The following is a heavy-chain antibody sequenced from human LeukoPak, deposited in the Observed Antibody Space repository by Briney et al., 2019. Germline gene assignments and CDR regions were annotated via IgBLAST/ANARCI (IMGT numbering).Heavy chain of an antibody. CDR3: AMALDY. CDR1: GFTFSNYL. J-gene: IGHJ4*02. CDR2: ISHSGRSI. V-gene: IGHV3-23*01. Sequence: GGSLRLSSVASGFTFSNYLMNCVRQAPGKGLGWVSGISHSGRSIYYEDAVRGRFTIFIDNSKNTLYLQMDRLRVEDTAVYYCAMALDYWGQGTLVTVSS.